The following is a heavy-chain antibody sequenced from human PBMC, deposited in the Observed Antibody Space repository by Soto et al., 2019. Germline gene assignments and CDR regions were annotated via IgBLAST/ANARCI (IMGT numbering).Heavy chain of an antibody. CDR2: ISYGGGTT. CDR1: EFTFSNYA. D-gene: IGHD3-16*01. J-gene: IGHJ4*02. CDR3: AKSAGSNAYYPNDY. Sequence: HPGGSLRLSCAASEFTFSNYAMSWVRQAPGKGLEWVSAISYGGGTTYYADSVKGRFTISRDNSKNTLYLQMNSLRAEDAAVYYCAKSAGSNAYYPNDYWGQGTLVTVSS. V-gene: IGHV3-23*01.